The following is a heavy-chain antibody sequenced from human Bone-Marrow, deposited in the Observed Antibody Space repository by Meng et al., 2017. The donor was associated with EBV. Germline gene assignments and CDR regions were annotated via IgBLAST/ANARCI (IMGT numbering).Heavy chain of an antibody. V-gene: IGHV4-34*01. D-gene: IGHD6-13*01. CDR1: GWAFSGYE. J-gene: IGHJ5*02. CDR2: INHSGST. CDR3: ARRQGYSSSWSTLGRFNWFDP. Sequence: LGACIIQLWGARVLTGTVYGWAFSGYEWRWIRQPRGKGLELIGKINHSGSTNYNPSLKIRVTISVDTSKNQFSLKLSSVTAADTAVYYCARRQGYSSSWSTLGRFNWFDPWGQGTLVTVSS.